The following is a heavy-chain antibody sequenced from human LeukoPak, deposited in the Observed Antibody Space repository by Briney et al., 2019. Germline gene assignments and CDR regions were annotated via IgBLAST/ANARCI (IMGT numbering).Heavy chain of an antibody. V-gene: IGHV4-59*08. CDR2: IYYSGST. Sequence: KPSETLSLTCTVSGGSISSYYWSWIRQPPGKGLEWIGYIYYSGSTNYNPSLKSRVTISVDTSKNQFSLKLSSVTAADTAVYYCARQDGSSGYYYGYWGQGTLVTVSS. J-gene: IGHJ4*02. CDR1: GGSISSYY. CDR3: ARQDGSSGYYYGY. D-gene: IGHD3-22*01.